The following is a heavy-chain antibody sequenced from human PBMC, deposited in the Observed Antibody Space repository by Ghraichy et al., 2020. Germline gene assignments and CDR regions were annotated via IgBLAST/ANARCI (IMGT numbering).Heavy chain of an antibody. J-gene: IGHJ2*01. D-gene: IGHD3-3*01. CDR2: INHSGST. Sequence: SETLSLTCAVYGGSFSGYYWSWIRQPPGKGLEWIGEINHSGSTNYNPSLKSRVTISVDTSKNQFSLKLSSVTAADTAVYYCARDPTEDWSGYYDWYFDLWGRGTLVTVSS. CDR1: GGSFSGYY. V-gene: IGHV4-34*01. CDR3: ARDPTEDWSGYYDWYFDL.